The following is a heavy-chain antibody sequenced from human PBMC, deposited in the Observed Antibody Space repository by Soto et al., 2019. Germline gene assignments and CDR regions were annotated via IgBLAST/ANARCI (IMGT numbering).Heavy chain of an antibody. CDR2: IYPGDSDT. Sequence: PRESLKLSCKGSGYSFTSYWIGWVRQMPGKGLEWMGIIYPGDSDTRYSPSFQGQVTISADKSISTAYLQWSSLKASDTAMYYCARGRGWDPYYDILTGYFDYWGQGTLVTVSS. CDR1: GYSFTSYW. CDR3: ARGRGWDPYYDILTGYFDY. J-gene: IGHJ4*02. D-gene: IGHD3-9*01. V-gene: IGHV5-51*01.